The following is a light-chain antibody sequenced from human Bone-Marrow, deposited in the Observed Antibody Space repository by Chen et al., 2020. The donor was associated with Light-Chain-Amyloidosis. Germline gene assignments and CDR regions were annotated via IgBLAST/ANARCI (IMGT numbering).Light chain of an antibody. CDR3: QQYFAPPLT. CDR1: QSIFYSSTNKNY. CDR2: WTS. V-gene: IGKV4-1*01. Sequence: DIVMTRSPDSLAVSLGERPIINCKSSQSIFYSSTNKNYLAWYQQKAGQPPKLLISWTSTRQSGVPDRFRGSGSGTDFTLTISSLQAEDVAVYFCQQYFAPPLTFGGGTKVEIK. J-gene: IGKJ4*01.